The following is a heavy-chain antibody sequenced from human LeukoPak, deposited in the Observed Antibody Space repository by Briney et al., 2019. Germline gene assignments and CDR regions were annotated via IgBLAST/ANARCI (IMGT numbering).Heavy chain of an antibody. D-gene: IGHD3-16*02. CDR2: IKQDGSEK. J-gene: IGHJ5*02. V-gene: IGHV3-7*01. CDR3: ARVIATPIDP. Sequence: GSLRLSCAVPGFTFSSYWMSWVRQAPGKGLEWVANIKQDGSEKYYVDSVKGRFTISRDNAKNSLYLQMNSLRAEDTAVYYCARVIATPIDPWGQGTLVTVSS. CDR1: GFTFSSYW.